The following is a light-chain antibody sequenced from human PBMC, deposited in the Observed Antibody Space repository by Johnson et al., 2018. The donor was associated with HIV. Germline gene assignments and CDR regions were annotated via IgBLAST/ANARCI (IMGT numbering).Light chain of an antibody. V-gene: IGLV1-51*01. J-gene: IGLJ1*01. CDR2: DTS. CDR3: GTWDSSLSRYV. CDR1: SSNIGNNF. Sequence: QSVLTQPPSVSAAPGQRVTISCSGSSSNIGNNFVSWYQQLPGTAPKVLIYDTSKLPSGIPDRFSGSKSGTSATLGITGLQTGDEADYYCGTWDSSLSRYVFDTGTKVTFL.